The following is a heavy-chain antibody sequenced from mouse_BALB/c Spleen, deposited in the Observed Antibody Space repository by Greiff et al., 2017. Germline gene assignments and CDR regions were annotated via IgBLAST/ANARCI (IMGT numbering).Heavy chain of an antibody. V-gene: IGHV14-3*02. Sequence: EVQLVESGAELVKPGASVKLSCTASGFNIKDTYMHWVKQRPEQGLEWIGRIDPANGNTKYDPKFQGKATITADTSSNTAYLQLSSLTSEDTAVYYCARCGNYLYAMDYWGQGTSVTVSS. CDR1: GFNIKDTY. D-gene: IGHD2-1*01. CDR3: ARCGNYLYAMDY. CDR2: IDPANGNT. J-gene: IGHJ4*01.